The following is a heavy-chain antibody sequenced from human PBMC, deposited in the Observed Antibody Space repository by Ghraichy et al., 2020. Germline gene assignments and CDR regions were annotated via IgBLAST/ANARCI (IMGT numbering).Heavy chain of an antibody. Sequence: SETLSLTCTVSSGSIRSYYWSWIRQPPGKGLEWIGFIDYIGSTNYNPSLKSRVAISVDTSQNQFSLKLRSVTAADTAVYYCARRGTRGIYWYLDLWGRGTLVTVSS. CDR2: IDYIGST. D-gene: IGHD3-16*01. CDR3: ARRGTRGIYWYLDL. J-gene: IGHJ2*01. CDR1: SGSIRSYY. V-gene: IGHV4-59*08.